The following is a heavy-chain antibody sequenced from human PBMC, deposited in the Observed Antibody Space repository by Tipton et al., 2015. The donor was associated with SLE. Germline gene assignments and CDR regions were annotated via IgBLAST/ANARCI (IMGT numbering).Heavy chain of an antibody. Sequence: TLSLTCTVSGGSISSSSYYWAWFRQSPGKGLEWIGEINHSGTTNYNASFKSRVTISQDTTKNQFSLKLTSVTAADTAVYYCARGRGMITFGGVFADWGQGTLVTVSS. J-gene: IGHJ4*02. D-gene: IGHD3-16*02. V-gene: IGHV4-39*07. CDR1: GGSISSSSYY. CDR2: INHSGTT. CDR3: ARGRGMITFGGVFAD.